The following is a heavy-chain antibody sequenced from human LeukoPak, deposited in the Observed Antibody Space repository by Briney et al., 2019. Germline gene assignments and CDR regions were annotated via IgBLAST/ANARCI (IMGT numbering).Heavy chain of an antibody. CDR1: GFKFSDHY. D-gene: IGHD3-10*01. Sequence: GGSLRLSCAASGFKFSDHYIDWVRQAPGKGLEWVSGISWNSGSIGYADSVKGRFTISRDNAKNSLYLQMNSLRAEDTALYYCAKGYYYGSGSYAFDPWGQGTLVTVSS. CDR3: AKGYYYGSGSYAFDP. CDR2: ISWNSGSI. V-gene: IGHV3-9*01. J-gene: IGHJ5*02.